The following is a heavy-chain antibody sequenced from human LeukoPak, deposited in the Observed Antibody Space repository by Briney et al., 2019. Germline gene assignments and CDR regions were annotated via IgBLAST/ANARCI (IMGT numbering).Heavy chain of an antibody. V-gene: IGHV1-46*03. J-gene: IGHJ4*02. D-gene: IGHD3-22*01. CDR1: GYTFTNYY. CDR3: ARERNSGYYFFDY. CDR2: ITPRGGAT. Sequence: ASVKVSCKASGYTFTNYYIHWVRQAPGQGLEWMGKITPRGGATTYAQKFQGRVIVTRDTSTSTFYMELSSLRSEDTAVYYCARERNSGYYFFDYWGQGTLVTVSS.